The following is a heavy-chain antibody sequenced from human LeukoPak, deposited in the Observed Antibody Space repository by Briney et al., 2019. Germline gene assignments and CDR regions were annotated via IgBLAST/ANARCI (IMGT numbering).Heavy chain of an antibody. Sequence: SETLSLTCTVSGGSISSYYWSWIRQPPGKGLEWIGYIYYSGSTNYNPSLKSRVTISVYTSKNQFSLKLSSVTAADTAVYYCARQGIWGFDYWGQGTLVTVSS. CDR1: GGSISSYY. J-gene: IGHJ4*02. V-gene: IGHV4-59*01. CDR3: ARQGIWGFDY. D-gene: IGHD3-16*01. CDR2: IYYSGST.